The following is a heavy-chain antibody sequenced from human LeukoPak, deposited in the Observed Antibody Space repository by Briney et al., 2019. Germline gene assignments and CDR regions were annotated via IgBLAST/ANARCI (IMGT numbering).Heavy chain of an antibody. Sequence: ASVKNSCKASGYTFTGYYLHWVREAPGQGLEWMGWINPITGGTNYAQRFQGRVTMTRDTSISTVYMELSRLRSDDTAVYYCARPYCTSRSCHDYFDYWGQGTLVTVSS. D-gene: IGHD2-15*01. CDR2: INPITGGT. J-gene: IGHJ4*02. V-gene: IGHV1-2*02. CDR3: ARPYCTSRSCHDYFDY. CDR1: GYTFTGYY.